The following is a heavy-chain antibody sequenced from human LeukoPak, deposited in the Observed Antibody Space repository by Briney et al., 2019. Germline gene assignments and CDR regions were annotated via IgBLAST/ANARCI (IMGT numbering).Heavy chain of an antibody. V-gene: IGHV3-64*01. CDR3: ARDNGYNSFGY. J-gene: IGHJ4*02. CDR2: ISSNGGST. CDR1: GFTFSSYA. D-gene: IGHD5-24*01. Sequence: PGGSLRLSCAASGFTFSSYAMHWVRQAPGKGLEYVSAISSNGGSTYYANSVRGRFTISRDNSKNTLYLQMGSLRAEDMAVYYCARDNGYNSFGYWGQGTLVTVSS.